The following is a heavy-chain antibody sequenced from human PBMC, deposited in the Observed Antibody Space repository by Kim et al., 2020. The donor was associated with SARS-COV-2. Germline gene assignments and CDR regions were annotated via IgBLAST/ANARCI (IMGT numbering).Heavy chain of an antibody. CDR2: IYHSGST. J-gene: IGHJ4*02. Sequence: SETLSLTCAVSGGSISSSNWWSWVRQPPGKGLEWIGEIYHSGSTNYNPSLKSRVTISVDKSKNQFSLKLSSVTAADTAVYYCARGGYYYDSSGPPPGYYFDYWGQGTLVTVSS. CDR3: ARGGYYYDSSGPPPGYYFDY. V-gene: IGHV4-4*02. CDR1: GGSISSSNW. D-gene: IGHD3-22*01.